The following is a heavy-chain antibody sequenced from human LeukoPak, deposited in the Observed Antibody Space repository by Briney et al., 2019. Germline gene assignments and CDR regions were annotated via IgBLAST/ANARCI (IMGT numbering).Heavy chain of an antibody. CDR3: AKDEYFDY. CDR2: ISGSGGST. Sequence: GGSLRLSCAASGFSFDDLGMTWVRQVPGKGLEWVSAISGSGGSTYYADSVKGRFTISRDNSKNTLYLQMNSLRAEDTAVYYCAKDEYFDYWGQGTLVTVSS. J-gene: IGHJ4*02. D-gene: IGHD6-6*01. CDR1: GFSFDDLG. V-gene: IGHV3-23*01.